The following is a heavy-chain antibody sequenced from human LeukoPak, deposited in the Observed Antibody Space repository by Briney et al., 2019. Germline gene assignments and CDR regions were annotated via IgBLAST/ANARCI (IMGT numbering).Heavy chain of an antibody. J-gene: IGHJ4*02. CDR2: IKEDGSQK. CDR3: ARGLPRIGAFFDY. Sequence: GGSLGLSCAASGFPFSNYWMSWVRQAPGKGPEWVASIKEDGSQKYYVDSVKGRFTISRDNTKNSLYLQMNFLRAEDTAVYYCARGLPRIGAFFDYWGQGAPVTVSS. CDR1: GFPFSNYW. V-gene: IGHV3-7*05.